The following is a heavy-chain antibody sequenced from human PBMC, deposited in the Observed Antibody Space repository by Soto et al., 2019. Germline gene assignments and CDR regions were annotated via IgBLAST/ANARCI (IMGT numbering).Heavy chain of an antibody. CDR3: AVEGPPVTTSLAFGY. D-gene: IGHD4-4*01. V-gene: IGHV1-46*03. J-gene: IGHJ4*02. CDR1: GYTFTSYY. Sequence: QVQLVQSGAEVKKPGASVKVSCKASGYTFTSYYMHWVRQAPGQGLEWMGIINPSGGSTSYAQKFKGSGTMTRSTYTRTVYRLLSSLRSEDTAVYYWAVEGPPVTTSLAFGYWGQGTLVTVSS. CDR2: INPSGGST.